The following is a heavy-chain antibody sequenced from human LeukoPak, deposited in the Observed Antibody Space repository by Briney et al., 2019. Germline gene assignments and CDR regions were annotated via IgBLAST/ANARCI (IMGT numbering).Heavy chain of an antibody. D-gene: IGHD3-22*01. CDR3: ARPYYYDSSGPIRH. CDR1: GGSFSGYY. V-gene: IGHV4-34*01. J-gene: IGHJ4*02. CDR2: INHSGST. Sequence: SETLSLTCAVYGGSFSGYYWSWIRQPPGKGLEWIGEINHSGSTNYNPSLKSRVTISVDTSKNQFSLKLSSVTAADTAVYYCARPYYYDSSGPIRHWGQGTLVTVSS.